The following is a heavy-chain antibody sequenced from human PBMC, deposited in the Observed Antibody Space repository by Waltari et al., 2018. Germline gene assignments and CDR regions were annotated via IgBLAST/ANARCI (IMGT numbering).Heavy chain of an antibody. Sequence: QVQLVQSGAEVKKPGYSVKVSCKASGGTFSSYAISWVRQAPGQGLEWMGRIIPIFGTANYAQKFQGRVTITADESTSTAYMELSSLRSEDTAVYYCAREETSCCYSYYFDYWGQGTLVTVSS. CDR1: GGTFSSYA. V-gene: IGHV1-69*15. J-gene: IGHJ4*02. CDR2: IIPIFGTA. CDR3: AREETSCCYSYYFDY. D-gene: IGHD2-2*01.